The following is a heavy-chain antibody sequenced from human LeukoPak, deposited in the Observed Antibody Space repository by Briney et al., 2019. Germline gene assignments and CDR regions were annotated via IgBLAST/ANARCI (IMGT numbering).Heavy chain of an antibody. Sequence: SETLSLTCAVYGGSFSGYYWSWIRQPPGKGLEWIGEINHSGSTNYNPSLKSRVTISVDTSKNQFSLKLSSVTAADTAVYYCARTPYDSSGYRGDYWGQGTLVTVSS. D-gene: IGHD3-22*01. CDR3: ARTPYDSSGYRGDY. J-gene: IGHJ4*02. V-gene: IGHV4-34*01. CDR1: GGSFSGYY. CDR2: INHSGST.